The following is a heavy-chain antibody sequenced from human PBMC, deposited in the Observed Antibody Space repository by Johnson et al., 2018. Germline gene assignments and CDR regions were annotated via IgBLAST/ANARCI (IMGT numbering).Heavy chain of an antibody. CDR2: ISSSGSTI. CDR1: GFTFSDYY. Sequence: VQLLESGGGLVKPGGSLRLSCAASGFTFSDYYMSWIRQAPGKGLEWVSYISSSGSTIYYADSVKGRFTISRDNAKNSLYLQMNSLRAEDTAVYYCAGEDQLTRISIFGGVIPGHYYYYGMDVWGQGTTVTVSS. J-gene: IGHJ6*02. CDR3: AGEDQLTRISIFGGVIPGHYYYYGMDV. V-gene: IGHV3-11*01. D-gene: IGHD3-3*01.